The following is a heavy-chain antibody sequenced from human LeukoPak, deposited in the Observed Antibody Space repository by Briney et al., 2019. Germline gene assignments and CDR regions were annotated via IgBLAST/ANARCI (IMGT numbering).Heavy chain of an antibody. CDR1: GGSISSGSYY. CDR3: ARGHVLLWFGALGPAFDI. V-gene: IGHV4-39*07. CDR2: IYYSGTT. J-gene: IGHJ3*02. Sequence: SETLSLTCTVSGGSISSGSYYWVWILQPPGKGLEWIGTIYYSGTTYYNPSLKSRVTISVDTSKNQFSLRLSSVTAADTAVYYCARGHVLLWFGALGPAFDIWGQGTMVTVSS. D-gene: IGHD3-10*01.